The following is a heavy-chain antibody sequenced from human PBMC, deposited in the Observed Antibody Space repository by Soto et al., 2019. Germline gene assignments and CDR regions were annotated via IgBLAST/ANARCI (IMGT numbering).Heavy chain of an antibody. D-gene: IGHD5-18*01. CDR1: GFTFSSYA. V-gene: IGHV3-23*01. CDR3: AKDANVDTAMVWYYYYGMDV. J-gene: IGHJ6*02. CDR2: ISGSGGST. Sequence: PGGSLRLSCAASGFTFSSYAMSWVRQAPGEGLEWVSAISGSGGSTYYADSVKGRFTISRDNSKNTLYLQMNSLRAEDTAVYYCAKDANVDTAMVWYYYYGMDVWGQGTTVTVSS.